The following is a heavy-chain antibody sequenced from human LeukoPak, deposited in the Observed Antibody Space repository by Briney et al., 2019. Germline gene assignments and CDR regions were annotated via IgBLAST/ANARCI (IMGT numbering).Heavy chain of an antibody. CDR2: IKQDGSEK. J-gene: IGHJ6*03. D-gene: IGHD6-13*01. CDR1: GFTFSSYR. Sequence: GGSLRLSCADSGFTFSSYRMSWVRQAPGKGLEWVANIKQDGSEKYYVDSVKGRFTISRDNAKNSLYLQMNSLRADDTAVYYCARVAPYSIIFGYPYYYMDVWGKGTTVSVSS. CDR3: ARVAPYSIIFGYPYYYMDV. V-gene: IGHV3-7*01.